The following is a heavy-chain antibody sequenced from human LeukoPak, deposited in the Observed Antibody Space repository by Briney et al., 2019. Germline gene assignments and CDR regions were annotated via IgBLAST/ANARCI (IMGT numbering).Heavy chain of an antibody. CDR2: IYSGGST. CDR3: AKGAVVVPAAIRSDYYYYMDV. V-gene: IGHV3-53*01. J-gene: IGHJ6*03. CDR1: GFTVSSNY. D-gene: IGHD2-2*02. Sequence: GGSLRLSCAASGFTVSSNYMSWVRQAPGKGLEWVSVIYSGGSTYYADSVKGRFTISRDNSKNTLYLQMNSLRAEDTAVYYCAKGAVVVPAAIRSDYYYYMDVWGKGTTVTVSS.